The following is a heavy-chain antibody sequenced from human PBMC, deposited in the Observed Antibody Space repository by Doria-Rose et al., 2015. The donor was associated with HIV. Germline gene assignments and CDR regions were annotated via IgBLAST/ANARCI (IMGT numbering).Heavy chain of an antibody. D-gene: IGHD6-13*01. CDR3: ARIKSSRWYHKYYFDF. CDR1: GVSLSSPGMG. V-gene: IGHV2-26*01. CDR2: IFSDDER. Sequence: ESGPVLVKPTETLTLTCTVSGVSLSSPGMGVSWIRQPPGKALEWLANIFSDDERSYKTSLKNRLTISRGTSKSQVVLTMTDMDPVDTATYYCARIKSSRWYHKYYFDFWGQGTLVIVSA. J-gene: IGHJ4*02.